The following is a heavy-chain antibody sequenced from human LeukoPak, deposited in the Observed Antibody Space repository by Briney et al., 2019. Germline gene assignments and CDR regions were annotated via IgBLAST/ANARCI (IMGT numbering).Heavy chain of an antibody. CDR2: IIPILGTA. D-gene: IGHD2-15*01. CDR1: GGTFSSYA. V-gene: IGHV1-69*10. Sequence: SVKVSCKASGGTFSSYAISWVRQAPGQGLEWMGGIIPILGTANYAQKFQGRVTITADKSTSTAYMELSSLRSEDTAVYYCARVSPVDCSGGSCYVYWGQGTLVTVSS. J-gene: IGHJ4*02. CDR3: ARVSPVDCSGGSCYVY.